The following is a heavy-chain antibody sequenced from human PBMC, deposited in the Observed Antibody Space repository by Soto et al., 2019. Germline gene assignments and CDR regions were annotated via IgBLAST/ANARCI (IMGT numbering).Heavy chain of an antibody. V-gene: IGHV3-21*01. D-gene: IGHD2-15*01. J-gene: IGHJ4*02. CDR2: ISSSSSYI. CDR3: ARDRFRGYCSGGSCYPTRFDY. Sequence: GGSLRLSCAASGFTFSSYSMNWVRQAPGKGLEWVSSISSSSSYIYYADSVKGRFTISRDNAKNSLYLQMNSLRAEDTAVYYCARDRFRGYCSGGSCYPTRFDYWGQGTLVTVSS. CDR1: GFTFSSYS.